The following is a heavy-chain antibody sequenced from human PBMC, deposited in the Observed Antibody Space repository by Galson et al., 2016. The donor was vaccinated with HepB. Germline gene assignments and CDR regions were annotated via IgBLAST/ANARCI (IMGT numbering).Heavy chain of an antibody. CDR2: INGPSALL. D-gene: IGHD2-21*01. J-gene: IGHJ4*02. Sequence: SLRLSCAASGFTFNIYSFNWVRQAPGRGLEWIAYINGPSALLYYADSVKGRFAISRDNARNSVFLQMNSLRDEDTAVYFCARDSDWALDNWGQGALVTVSS. CDR3: ARDSDWALDN. V-gene: IGHV3-48*02. CDR1: GFTFNIYS.